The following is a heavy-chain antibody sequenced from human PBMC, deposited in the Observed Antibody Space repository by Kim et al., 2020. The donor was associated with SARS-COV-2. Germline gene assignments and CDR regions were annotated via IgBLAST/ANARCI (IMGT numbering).Heavy chain of an antibody. CDR2: ISVYNGKT. J-gene: IGHJ5*02. V-gene: IGHV1-18*01. D-gene: IGHD6-6*01. CDR1: GYTFTTYG. Sequence: ASVTVSCKASGYTFTTYGMSWVRQAPGQGPEWMGWISVYNGKTNYAQKFQGRVTMTTDTSTSTAYMELRSLRSDDTAVYYCARDRIAVRPGWFDPWGQGTLVSVSS. CDR3: ARDRIAVRPGWFDP.